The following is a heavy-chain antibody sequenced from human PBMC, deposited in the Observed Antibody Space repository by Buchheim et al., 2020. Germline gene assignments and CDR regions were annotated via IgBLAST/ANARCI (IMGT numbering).Heavy chain of an antibody. J-gene: IGHJ5*02. V-gene: IGHV4-34*01. CDR2: INHSGST. CDR1: GGSFSGYY. D-gene: IGHD3-9*01. Sequence: QVQLQQWGAGLLKPSETLSLTCAVYGGSFSGYYWSWIRQPPGKGLEWIGEINHSGSTNYNPSLKSRVTITVDTSKNQFSLKLSSVTAADTAVYYCARDPDVLRYFDLDGGLGWFDPWGQGTL. CDR3: ARDPDVLRYFDLDGGLGWFDP.